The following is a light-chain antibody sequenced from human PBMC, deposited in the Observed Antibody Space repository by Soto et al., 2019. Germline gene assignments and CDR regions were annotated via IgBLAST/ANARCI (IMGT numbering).Light chain of an antibody. V-gene: IGLV3-21*02. CDR1: DIEGRV. J-gene: IGLJ2*01. CDR3: QVWDTSPDHVI. CDR2: DDS. Sequence: SYALTQAPSMSVAPGQTATITCGGNDIEGRVVHWYQQEPGQAPVLVVFDDSVRPSGIPERFSGASSGTTATLTITRVEAGDEADYYCQVWDTSPDHVIFGGGTK.